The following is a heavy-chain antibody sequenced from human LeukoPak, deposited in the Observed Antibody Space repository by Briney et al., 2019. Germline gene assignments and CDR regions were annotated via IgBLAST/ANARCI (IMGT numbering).Heavy chain of an antibody. D-gene: IGHD3-3*01. V-gene: IGHV3-30*19. CDR1: GFTFRSYD. CDR2: IWYHGSNK. Sequence: GGSLRLSCVASGFTFRSYDMYWVRQAPGKGLEWVALIWYHGSNKDYADSAKGPFTISSDNSKNTLYLQMNSLRAEDTAVYYCARTGPFGVVIYYYYGMDVWGQGTTVTVSS. CDR3: ARTGPFGVVIYYYYGMDV. J-gene: IGHJ6*02.